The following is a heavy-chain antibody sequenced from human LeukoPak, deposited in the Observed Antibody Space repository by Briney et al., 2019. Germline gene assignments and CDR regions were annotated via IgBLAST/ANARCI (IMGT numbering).Heavy chain of an antibody. CDR1: GGSISGYY. CDR3: ARSGSPRSYYYDSSGYYY. CDR2: INHSGST. J-gene: IGHJ4*02. D-gene: IGHD3-22*01. Sequence: PSETLSLTCTVSGGSISGYYWSWIRQPPGKGLEWIGEINHSGSTNYNPSLKSRVTISVDTSKNQFSLKLSSVTAADTAVYYCARSGSPRSYYYDSSGYYYWGQGTLVTVSS. V-gene: IGHV4-34*01.